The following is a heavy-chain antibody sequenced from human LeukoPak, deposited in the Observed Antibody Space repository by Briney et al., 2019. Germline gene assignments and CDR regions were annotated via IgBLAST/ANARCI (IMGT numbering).Heavy chain of an antibody. J-gene: IGHJ6*03. CDR1: GYTFTSYG. CDR3: ARVESGPTFYYYYMDV. CDR2: IIPIFGTA. V-gene: IGHV1-69*13. Sequence: SVKVSCKASGYTFTSYGISWVRQAPGQGLEWMGGIIPIFGTANYAQKFQGRVTITADESTSTAYMELSSLRSEDTAVYYCARVESGPTFYYYYMDVWGKGTTVTISS. D-gene: IGHD2/OR15-2a*01.